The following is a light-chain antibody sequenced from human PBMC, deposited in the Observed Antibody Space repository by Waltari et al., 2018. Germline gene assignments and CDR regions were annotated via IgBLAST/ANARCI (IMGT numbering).Light chain of an antibody. CDR1: QSVSSSY. J-gene: IGKJ2*01. V-gene: IGKV3-20*01. CDR2: GAS. Sequence: EIVLTQSPGTLSLSPGERATLSCRASQSVSSSYLAWYQQKSGQAPRLLIYGASSRATGIPDRFSGSGSGTDFSLTISRLEPEDFAVYYCQQYGSSPYTFGQGPCWRSN. CDR3: QQYGSSPYT.